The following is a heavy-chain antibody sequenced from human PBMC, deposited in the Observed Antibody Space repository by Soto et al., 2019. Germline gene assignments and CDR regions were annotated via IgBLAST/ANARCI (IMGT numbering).Heavy chain of an antibody. Sequence: RASVKVSCKASGYTFTSYGISWVRQAPGQGLEWIGWISAYNGNTNYAQKLQGRVTMTTDTSTSTAYMELRSLRSDDTAVYYCAREGYYGSGSYLRFDYYYGMDVWGQGTTVTVSS. J-gene: IGHJ6*02. CDR3: AREGYYGSGSYLRFDYYYGMDV. CDR1: GYTFTSYG. V-gene: IGHV1-18*01. D-gene: IGHD3-10*01. CDR2: ISAYNGNT.